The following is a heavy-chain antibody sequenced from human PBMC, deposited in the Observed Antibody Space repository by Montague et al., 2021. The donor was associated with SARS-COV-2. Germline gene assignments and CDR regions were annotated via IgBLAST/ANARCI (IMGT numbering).Heavy chain of an antibody. CDR2: IHHGGST. J-gene: IGHJ6*03. D-gene: IGHD3-10*01. V-gene: IGHV4-34*01. CDR3: ARLGDGVVPSPILGVGPYYSYYYMDV. Sequence: SETLSLTCAVHGGSFSTYSWNWIRQPPGKGLEWIGEIHHGGSTNYNPSLKSRVTISADTSKHQFSPKLTSVAAADTAVYYCARLGDGVVPSPILGVGPYYSYYYMDVWGKGTTVTVSS. CDR1: GGSFSTYS.